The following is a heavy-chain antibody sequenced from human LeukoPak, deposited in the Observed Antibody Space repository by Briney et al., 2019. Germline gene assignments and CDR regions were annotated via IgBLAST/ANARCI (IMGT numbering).Heavy chain of an antibody. D-gene: IGHD2/OR15-2a*01. CDR3: VRQKIVPGTSQLRTFDA. V-gene: IGHV5-51*01. CDR2: LYPIDFDK. CDR1: GYKFTSYW. J-gene: IGHJ4*02. Sequence: GDSLKISCKASGYKFTSYWIAWVRQKPGHGLEWMGSLYPIDFDKTYSPSFQGQVTMSADRSINTAYLQWSSLKASDTAMYYCVRQKIVPGTSQLRTFDAWGLGTLVSVSS.